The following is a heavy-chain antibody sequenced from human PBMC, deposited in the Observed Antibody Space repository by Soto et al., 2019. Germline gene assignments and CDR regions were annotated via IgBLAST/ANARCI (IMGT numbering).Heavy chain of an antibody. CDR2: ISGSGGST. D-gene: IGHD3-3*01. CDR1: GFTFSSYA. CDR3: ASLDFWSGYWSGDMDV. V-gene: IGHV3-23*01. Sequence: PGGSLRLSCAASGFTFSSYAMSWVRQAPGKGLEWVSAISGSGGSTYYADSVKGRFTISXXXXXXTXYXQXXXLRAXDTAVYYCASLDFWSGYWSGDMDVWGQGTTVTVSS. J-gene: IGHJ6*02.